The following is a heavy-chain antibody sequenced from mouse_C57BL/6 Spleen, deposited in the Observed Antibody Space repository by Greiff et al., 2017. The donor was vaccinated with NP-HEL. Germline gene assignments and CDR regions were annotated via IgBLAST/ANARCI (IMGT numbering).Heavy chain of an antibody. V-gene: IGHV14-2*01. CDR3: AGSLTTVVATDWYFDV. D-gene: IGHD1-1*01. J-gene: IGHJ1*03. Sequence: VQLQQSGAELVKPGASVKLSCTASGFNIKDYYMHWVKQRTEQGLEWIGRIDPEDGETKYAPKFQGQAPITADTSSNPASLQLSSLTTEDTAVYYCAGSLTTVVATDWYFDVWGTGTSVTVSS. CDR1: GFNIKDYY. CDR2: IDPEDGET.